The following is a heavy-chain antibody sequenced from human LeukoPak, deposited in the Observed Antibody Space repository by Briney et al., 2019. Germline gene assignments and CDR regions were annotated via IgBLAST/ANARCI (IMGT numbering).Heavy chain of an antibody. CDR2: ISWNSGSI. J-gene: IGHJ4*02. V-gene: IGHV3-9*01. CDR1: GFTFDDYA. Sequence: GGSLRLSCAASGFTFDDYAMHWVRQAPGKGLEWVSGISWNSGSIGYADSMKGRFTISRDNAKNSLYLQMNSLRAEDTALYYCAKAYCGGDCYPNYYFDYWGQGTLVTVSS. D-gene: IGHD2-21*02. CDR3: AKAYCGGDCYPNYYFDY.